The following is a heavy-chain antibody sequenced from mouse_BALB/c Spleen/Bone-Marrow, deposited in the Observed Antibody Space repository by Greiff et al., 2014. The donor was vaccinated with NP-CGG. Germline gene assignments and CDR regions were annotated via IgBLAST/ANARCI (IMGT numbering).Heavy chain of an antibody. J-gene: IGHJ2*01. D-gene: IGHD2-10*02. V-gene: IGHV2-9*02. CDR1: GFSLTSYG. Sequence: VQGVESGPGLVAPSQSLSNTCTVSGFSLTSYGVHWVRQPPGKGLEWLGVIWAGGSTNYNSALMSRLSISKDNSKSQVFLKMNSLQTDDTAMYYCARGGEYGNYFFDYWGQGTTLTVSS. CDR3: ARGGEYGNYFFDY. CDR2: IWAGGST.